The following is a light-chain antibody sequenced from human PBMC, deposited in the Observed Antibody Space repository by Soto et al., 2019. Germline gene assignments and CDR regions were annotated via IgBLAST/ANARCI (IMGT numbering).Light chain of an antibody. CDR1: QGISSY. CDR2: AAS. V-gene: IGKV1-8*01. Sequence: AIRMTQSQSSLSASTGDRVTITCRASQGISSYLAWYQQKPGKATKLLIYAASTLQSGVPSRFSGSGSGTDFTLTISCLQSEDFATYYCQQYYSYPLTFGGGTKVDIK. J-gene: IGKJ4*01. CDR3: QQYYSYPLT.